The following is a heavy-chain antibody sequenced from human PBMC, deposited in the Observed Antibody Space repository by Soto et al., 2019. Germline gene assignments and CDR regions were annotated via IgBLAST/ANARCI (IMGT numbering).Heavy chain of an antibody. CDR3: ARGDFLSSGWSAEYFQH. V-gene: IGHV3-48*02. J-gene: IGHJ1*01. D-gene: IGHD6-19*01. CDR2: ISSSGSTI. Sequence: GGSLRLSCEASGFTFNLYSMNWVRQAPGKGLEWVSYISSSGSTIHYADSVKGRLTISRGNARNSLYLQMNSLRDEDTAIYYCARGDFLSSGWSAEYFQHWGQGTLVTVSS. CDR1: GFTFNLYS.